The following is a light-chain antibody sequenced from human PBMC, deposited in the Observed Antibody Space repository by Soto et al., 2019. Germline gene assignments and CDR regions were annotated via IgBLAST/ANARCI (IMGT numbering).Light chain of an antibody. Sequence: EIVLTQSPATLSLSPGERATLSCRASQSVSSYLAWYQQKPGQAPRLLIYDASNRATGIPARFSGSGSGTDFTLTISSLEPEDFAVYYCQQRSNWPPLDFGGGTKV. J-gene: IGKJ4*01. CDR2: DAS. CDR1: QSVSSY. V-gene: IGKV3-11*01. CDR3: QQRSNWPPLD.